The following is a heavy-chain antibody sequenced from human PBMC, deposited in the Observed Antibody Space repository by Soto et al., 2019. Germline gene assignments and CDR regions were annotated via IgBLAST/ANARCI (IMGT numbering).Heavy chain of an antibody. Sequence: EVQLLDSGGDLVQPGGSLKLSCAASGFPFRNFAMAWVRQAPGKGLEWVSIISNSGSSTYHGDSVKSRFTTSRDNSKGTLRPHMRGVRIDGTAVDFCARADLLWDSFDLWGQGTLVTVSS. CDR1: GFPFRNFA. CDR3: ARADLLWDSFDL. D-gene: IGHD2-2*01. CDR2: ISNSGSST. V-gene: IGHV3-23*05. J-gene: IGHJ4*02.